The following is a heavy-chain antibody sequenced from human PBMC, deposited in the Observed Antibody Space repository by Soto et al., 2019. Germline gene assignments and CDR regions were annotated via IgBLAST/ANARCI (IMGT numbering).Heavy chain of an antibody. CDR2: IHPGGQTI. D-gene: IGHD2-15*01. Sequence: EVQLVESGGGLVQPGGSLRLSCAASGFTFSSSEMYWVRQAPGKGLEWISYIHPGGQTIFYAESVKGRFTISRDNAKHSVQLQMNRLRAEETAVYVCARRGSRWGRGTKVTVSS. J-gene: IGHJ3*01. CDR3: ARRGSR. V-gene: IGHV3-48*03. CDR1: GFTFSSSE.